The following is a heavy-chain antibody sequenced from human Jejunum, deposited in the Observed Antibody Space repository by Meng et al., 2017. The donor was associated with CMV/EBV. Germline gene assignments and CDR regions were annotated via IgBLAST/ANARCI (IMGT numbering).Heavy chain of an antibody. J-gene: IGHJ5*02. D-gene: IGHD3-10*01. V-gene: IGHV3-66*01. CDR2: IYSGGTT. Sequence: EVVLVESGGGLVQRGEALRLSCAASGFSVSSNYMRWVRQAPGKGLEWVTLIYSGGTTFYADSVKGRFTISRDNSKNVLYLQMNSVRAEDTALYHCVRNLGYTYGLVSWGQGTLVTVSS. CDR1: GFSVSSNY. CDR3: VRNLGYTYGLVS.